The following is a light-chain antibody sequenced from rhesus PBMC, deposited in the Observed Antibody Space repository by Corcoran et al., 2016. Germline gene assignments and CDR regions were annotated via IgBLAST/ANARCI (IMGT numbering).Light chain of an antibody. CDR2: EAT. Sequence: DIQMTQSPSSLSASVGDRVTITCRASQAITNYLAWYQQKPGQTPKLLIYEATSLQSGIPSRFSGSGSGTDFTLTISNLQSEDFATYYCQHYYSTPLTFGGGTKVDIK. CDR1: QAITNY. V-gene: IGKV1-25*01. J-gene: IGKJ4*01. CDR3: QHYYSTPLT.